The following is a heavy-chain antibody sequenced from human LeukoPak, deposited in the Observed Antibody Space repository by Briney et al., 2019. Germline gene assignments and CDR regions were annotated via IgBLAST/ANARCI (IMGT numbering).Heavy chain of an antibody. J-gene: IGHJ3*02. CDR1: GGSFSGYY. D-gene: IGHD6-19*01. CDR3: ARLGYSSGWAQMGAFDI. Sequence: PSESLSLTCAVYGGSFSGYYWSWIRQPPGKGLEWVGSIYYSGSTYYNPSLKSRVTISVDTSKNQFSPKLSSVTAADTAVYYCARLGYSSGWAQMGAFDIWGQGTMVTVSS. V-gene: IGHV4-34*01. CDR2: IYYSGST.